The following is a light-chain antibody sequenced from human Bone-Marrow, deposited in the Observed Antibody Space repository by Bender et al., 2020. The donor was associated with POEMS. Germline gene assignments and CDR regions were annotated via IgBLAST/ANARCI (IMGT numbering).Light chain of an antibody. J-gene: IGLJ1*01. Sequence: ALTQPASVSGSPGQSITISCTGTSSDVGIYSLVSWYQQSPGTSPQLLIYEATKRPSGVSNRFSGSKSGNTASLTISGLQAEDEADYYCCSYSGVGFFGAGTKVTVL. CDR1: SSDVGIYSL. V-gene: IGLV2-23*01. CDR2: EAT. CDR3: CSYSGVGF.